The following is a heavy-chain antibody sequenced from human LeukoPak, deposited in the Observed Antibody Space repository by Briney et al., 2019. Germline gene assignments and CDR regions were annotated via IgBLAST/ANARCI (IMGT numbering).Heavy chain of an antibody. V-gene: IGHV1-2*02. Sequence: ASVKVSCKASGYTFTGHYMHWVRQAPGQGLEWMGWINPNSGGTNYAQKFQGRVTMTRDTSISTAYMELSRLRSDDTAVYYCARVPVVAAGTSAWGQGTLVTVSS. CDR2: INPNSGGT. CDR1: GYTFTGHY. D-gene: IGHD2-15*01. J-gene: IGHJ5*02. CDR3: ARVPVVAAGTSA.